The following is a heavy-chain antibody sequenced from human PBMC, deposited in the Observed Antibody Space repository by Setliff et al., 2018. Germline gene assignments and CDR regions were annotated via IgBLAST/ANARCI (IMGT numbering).Heavy chain of an antibody. CDR3: GRVDAELILGNYIDY. Sequence: GASVKVSCKASGYTFTSYAMHWVRQAPGQGLEWMGWINPNSGGTNYAQKFQGRVAMTTDTSTSTAFMELRSLRPDDTAFYYCGRVDAELILGNYIDYWGQGTLVTVSS. J-gene: IGHJ4*02. CDR1: GYTFTSYA. D-gene: IGHD2-15*01. V-gene: IGHV1-2*02. CDR2: INPNSGGT.